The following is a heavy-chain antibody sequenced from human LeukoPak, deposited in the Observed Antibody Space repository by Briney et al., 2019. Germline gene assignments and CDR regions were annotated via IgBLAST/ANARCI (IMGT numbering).Heavy chain of an antibody. V-gene: IGHV3-7*04. J-gene: IGHJ4*02. Sequence: GGSLRLSCAASGFTFSSYWMTGVRQAPGKGLEWVANIKQDGSEKNYVDSVKGRFTISRDNAKNSLYLQMNSLRAEDTAVFYCVRDGGAAQFDYWGQGNLVTVSS. CDR2: IKQDGSEK. D-gene: IGHD3-16*01. CDR1: GFTFSSYW. CDR3: VRDGGAAQFDY.